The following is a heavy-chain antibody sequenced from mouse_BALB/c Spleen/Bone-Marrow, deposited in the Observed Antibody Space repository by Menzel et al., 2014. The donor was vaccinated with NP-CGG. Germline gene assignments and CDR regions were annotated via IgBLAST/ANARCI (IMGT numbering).Heavy chain of an antibody. V-gene: IGHV1-69*02. D-gene: IGHD3-3*01. Sequence: VQLQQSGAELVRPGASVKLSCKASGYTFTSYWINWVKRRPGQGLEWIGNIYPSDSYTNYNQKFKDKATLTVDKSSSTAYMQLSSPTSEDSAVYYCTRGTRYYFDYWGQGTTLTVSS. CDR1: GYTFTSYW. J-gene: IGHJ2*01. CDR3: TRGTRYYFDY. CDR2: IYPSDSYT.